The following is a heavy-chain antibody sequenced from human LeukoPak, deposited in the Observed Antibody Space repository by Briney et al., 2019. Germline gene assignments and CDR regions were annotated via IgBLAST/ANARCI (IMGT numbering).Heavy chain of an antibody. CDR1: GGSFSSFY. CDR3: ARGREAVWS. CDR2: INHSGSS. J-gene: IGHJ5*02. Sequence: SETLSLTCAVYGGSFSSFYWSWLRQPPGKGLEWIGEINHSGSSNYNPSLKNRVTISVDTSKNQFSLKLSSVTAADTAVYYCARGREAVWSWDQGTLVTVSS. V-gene: IGHV4-34*01. D-gene: IGHD1-26*01.